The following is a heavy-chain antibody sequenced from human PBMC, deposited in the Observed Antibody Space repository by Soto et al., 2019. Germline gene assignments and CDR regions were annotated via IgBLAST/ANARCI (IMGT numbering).Heavy chain of an antibody. CDR2: IFYSGST. V-gene: IGHV4-59*01. J-gene: IGHJ5*02. CDR1: GGSISGFY. CDR3: AGSISGDPWFDP. D-gene: IGHD2-21*01. Sequence: SETLSLTCTVSGGSISGFYWSWIRQPPGKGLEWIGYIFYSGSTNYNPSLKSRVTISIDTSKSQFSLRLRSVTAADAAVYYCAGSISGDPWFDPWGQGTLVTVSS.